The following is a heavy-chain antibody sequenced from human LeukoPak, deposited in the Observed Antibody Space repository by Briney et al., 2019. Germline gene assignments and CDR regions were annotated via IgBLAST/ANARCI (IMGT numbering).Heavy chain of an antibody. Sequence: SETLSLTCTVSGGSISSYYWSWIRQPPGKGLEWIGYIYYSGSTNYNPSLKSRVTISVDTSKNQFSLKLSSVTAADTAVYYCARDYRNYDFWSGYYPNYYYYGMDVWGQGTTVTVSS. CDR1: GGSISSYY. CDR3: ARDYRNYDFWSGYYPNYYYYGMDV. CDR2: IYYSGST. J-gene: IGHJ6*02. D-gene: IGHD3-3*01. V-gene: IGHV4-59*01.